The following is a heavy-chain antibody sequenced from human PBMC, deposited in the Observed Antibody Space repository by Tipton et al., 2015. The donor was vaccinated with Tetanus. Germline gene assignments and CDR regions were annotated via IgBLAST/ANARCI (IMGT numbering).Heavy chain of an antibody. CDR1: GGSMSNNY. CDR2: IFHSGST. Sequence: LRLSCTVSGGSMSNNYWSWIRQPPGKGLEWIAYIFHSGSTNYSPSLKSRVAISMDTSKNQISLKMSSVTAADTAVYYCARWGDASGSTNLYAFDIWGQGTMVSVSS. CDR3: ARWGDASGSTNLYAFDI. J-gene: IGHJ3*02. D-gene: IGHD3-10*01. V-gene: IGHV4-59*01.